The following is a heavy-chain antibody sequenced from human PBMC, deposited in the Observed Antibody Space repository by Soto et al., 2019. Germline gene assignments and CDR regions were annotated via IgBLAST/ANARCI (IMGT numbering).Heavy chain of an antibody. CDR1: GGTFSSYA. CDR3: ARHPGGVAGPGGYLDY. CDR2: IIPIFGTA. Sequence: ASVKVSCKASGGTFSSYAISWVRQAPGQGLEWMGGIIPIFGTANYAQKFQGRVTITADESTSTAYMELSSLRSEDTAVYYCARHPGGVAGPGGYLDYWGQGTLVTVSS. D-gene: IGHD6-19*01. V-gene: IGHV1-69*13. J-gene: IGHJ4*02.